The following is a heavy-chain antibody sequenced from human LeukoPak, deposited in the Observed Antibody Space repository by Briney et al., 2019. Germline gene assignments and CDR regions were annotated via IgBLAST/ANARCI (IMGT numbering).Heavy chain of an antibody. CDR2: IYHSGST. CDR3: ARVAMTTVVTNYWHFDL. J-gene: IGHJ2*01. CDR1: GGSISSGGYS. D-gene: IGHD4-23*01. Sequence: PSETLSLTCAVSGGSISSGGYSWSWIRQPPGKGLEWIGYIYHSGSTYYNPSLKSRVTISVDRSKNQFSLKLSSVTAADTAVYYCARVAMTTVVTNYWHFDLWGRGTLVTVSS. V-gene: IGHV4-30-2*01.